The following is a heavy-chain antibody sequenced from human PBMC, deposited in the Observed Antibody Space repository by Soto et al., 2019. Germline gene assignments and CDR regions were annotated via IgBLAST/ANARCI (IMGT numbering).Heavy chain of an antibody. Sequence: QITLKESGPTLVKPTQTLTLTCTFSGLSLSTTGVGVGWIRQPPGKALEWLALIYWDDDKRYSPSLKSRLTITXDXSXNXGVLTMTNMDPVDTATYYCVQSRCGGDCLQSYSSHSYYGLDVWGQGTTVTVSS. D-gene: IGHD2-21*02. J-gene: IGHJ6*02. V-gene: IGHV2-5*02. CDR3: VQSRCGGDCLQSYSSHSYYGLDV. CDR2: IYWDDDK. CDR1: GLSLSTTGVG.